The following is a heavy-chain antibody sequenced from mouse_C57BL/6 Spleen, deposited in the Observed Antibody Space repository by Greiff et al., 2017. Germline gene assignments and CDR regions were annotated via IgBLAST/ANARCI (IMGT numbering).Heavy chain of an antibody. J-gene: IGHJ3*01. CDR2: FHPYNDDT. Sequence: QVQLKQSGAELVKPGASVKMSCKASGYTFTTYPIEWMKQNHGKSLEWIGNFHPYNDDTKYNEKFKGKATLTVEKSSSTVYLELSRLTSDDSAVYYCARGYYGSSPWVAYWCQGTLVTVSA. CDR1: GYTFTTYP. D-gene: IGHD1-1*01. V-gene: IGHV1-47*01. CDR3: ARGYYGSSPWVAY.